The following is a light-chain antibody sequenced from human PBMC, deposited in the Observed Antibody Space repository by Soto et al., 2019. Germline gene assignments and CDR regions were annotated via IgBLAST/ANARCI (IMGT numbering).Light chain of an antibody. J-gene: IGKJ1*01. CDR3: QQYNSYSWT. CDR1: QSISSW. Sequence: DIQMTQSHSTLSASVGDRVTITCRASQSISSWLAWYQQKPGKATKLLIYDASSLESGVPSRFSGSGSGTEFTLTISSLQPDDFATYYCQQYNSYSWTFGQGTKV. V-gene: IGKV1-5*01. CDR2: DAS.